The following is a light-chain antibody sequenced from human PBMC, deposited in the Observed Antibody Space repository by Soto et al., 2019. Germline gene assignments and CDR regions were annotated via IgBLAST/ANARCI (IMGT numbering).Light chain of an antibody. CDR1: QSISNW. V-gene: IGKV1-5*01. CDR2: HAS. Sequence: DIQVTQSLSTLSSSVGDRATITCRASQSISNWLAWYQQKPGTAPKVLIYHASNLQSGVPSRFSGSGSGTEFTLTISSLQPDDFATYYWQQYNSYSFGQGTKVDIK. J-gene: IGKJ1*01. CDR3: QQYNSYS.